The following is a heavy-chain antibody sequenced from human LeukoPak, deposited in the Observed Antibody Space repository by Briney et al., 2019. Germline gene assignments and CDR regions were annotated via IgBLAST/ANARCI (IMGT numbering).Heavy chain of an antibody. D-gene: IGHD3-3*01. J-gene: IGHJ4*02. V-gene: IGHV3-21*01. CDR2: IRSSSSYI. CDR1: VFTLSSYA. Sequence: PGGSLRLSCAASVFTLSSYAMSWVRQGPGKGLEWVSSIRSSSSYIYYADSVKGRFTISRDNAKNSLYLQMNSLRAEDTAVYYCARVTTIRFLEWSSEGSDYWGQGTLVTVSS. CDR3: ARVTTIRFLEWSSEGSDY.